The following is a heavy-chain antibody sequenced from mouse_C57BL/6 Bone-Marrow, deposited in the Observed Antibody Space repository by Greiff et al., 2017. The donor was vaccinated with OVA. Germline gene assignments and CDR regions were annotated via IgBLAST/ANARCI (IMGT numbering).Heavy chain of an antibody. CDR3: ASSPLVRGWFDY. J-gene: IGHJ3*01. D-gene: IGHD2-10*02. CDR1: GYTFTSYW. Sequence: QVQLQQPGAELVKPGASVKMSCKASGYTFTSYWITWVKQRPGQGLEWIGDIYPGSGSTNYNEKFKSKATLTVDTSSSTAYMQLRSLTSEDSAVYYCASSPLVRGWFDYWGQGTLVTVSA. V-gene: IGHV1-55*01. CDR2: IYPGSGST.